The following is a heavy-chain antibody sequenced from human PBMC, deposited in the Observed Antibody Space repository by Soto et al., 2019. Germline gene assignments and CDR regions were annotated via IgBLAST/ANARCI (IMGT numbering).Heavy chain of an antibody. V-gene: IGHV5-10-1*01. J-gene: IGHJ6*02. D-gene: IGHD3-16*01. Sequence: GESLKMSCKGSGYSFNSYWISWVLQMPGKGLEWMGRIDPSDSYTNYSPSFQGHVTISADKSISTAYLQWSSLKASDNAMYYCAGQSTEGDYSYGLHVWGQGTPVTVSS. CDR1: GYSFNSYW. CDR2: IDPSDSYT. CDR3: AGQSTEGDYSYGLHV.